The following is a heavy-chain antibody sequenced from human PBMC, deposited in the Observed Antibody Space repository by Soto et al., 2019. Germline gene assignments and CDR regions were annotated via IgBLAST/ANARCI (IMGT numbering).Heavy chain of an antibody. J-gene: IGHJ4*02. CDR1: GYTFTSYD. CDR2: MNPNSGNT. Sequence: ASVKVSCKASGYTFTSYDINWVRQAAGQGLEWMGWMNPNSGNTGYAQKFQGRVTMTRNTSISTAYMELSSLRSEDTAVYYCARGGVFFFAAPTNPFDYWGQGTLVTVSS. CDR3: ARGGVFFFAAPTNPFDY. V-gene: IGHV1-8*01. D-gene: IGHD3-10*01.